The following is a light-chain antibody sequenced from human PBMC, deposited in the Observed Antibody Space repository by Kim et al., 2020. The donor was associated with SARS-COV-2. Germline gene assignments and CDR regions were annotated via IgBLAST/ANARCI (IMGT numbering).Light chain of an antibody. CDR2: YAS. CDR1: NIGVQS. V-gene: IGLV3-21*04. J-gene: IGLJ2*01. CDR3: QVWDNSRVHLV. Sequence: PGKTASITCGGDNIGVQSVHWYQQKPGPAPVLVIHYASDRPSGIPERFSGSNSGNTATLTITGVEAGDEADYYCQVWDNSRVHLVFGGGTQLTVL.